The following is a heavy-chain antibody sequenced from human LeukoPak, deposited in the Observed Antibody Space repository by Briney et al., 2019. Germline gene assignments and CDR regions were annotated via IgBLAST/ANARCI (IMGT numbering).Heavy chain of an antibody. CDR2: ISGSGGST. J-gene: IGHJ4*02. Sequence: PVGSLRLSCAASGFTFSSYAMSWVRQAPGKGLEWVSAISGSGGSTYYADSAKGRFTISRDNSKNTLYLQMNSLRAEDTAVYYCAKASMAVTTPFDYWGQGTLVTVSS. V-gene: IGHV3-23*01. CDR3: AKASMAVTTPFDY. D-gene: IGHD4-17*01. CDR1: GFTFSSYA.